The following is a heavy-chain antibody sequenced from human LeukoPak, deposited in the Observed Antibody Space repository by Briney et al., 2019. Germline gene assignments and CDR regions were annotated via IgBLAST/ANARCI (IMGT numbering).Heavy chain of an antibody. V-gene: IGHV1-18*01. J-gene: IGHJ5*02. CDR2: ISAYNGNT. CDR1: GYTFTSYG. D-gene: IGHD2-2*01. Sequence: ASVNVSCKASGYTFTSYGISWVRQAPGQGLEWMGWISAYNGNTNYAQKLQGRVTMTTDTSTSTAYMELRSLRSDDTAVYYCARGRVVVPAAMYRNWFDPWGQGTLVTVSS. CDR3: ARGRVVVPAAMYRNWFDP.